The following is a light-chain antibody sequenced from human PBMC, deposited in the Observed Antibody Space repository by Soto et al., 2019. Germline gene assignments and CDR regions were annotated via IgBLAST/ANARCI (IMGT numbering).Light chain of an antibody. J-gene: IGLJ1*01. CDR1: SSDVGGYNS. Sequence: QSALTQPASVSRSPGQSITISCTGTSSDVGGYNSVSWYQQHPGKAPKLMIFEVSNRPSEVSNRFSGSKSGNTASLTISGLQAEDEADYYCSSYTISNTYVFXTGTKVTVL. CDR2: EVS. CDR3: SSYTISNTYV. V-gene: IGLV2-14*01.